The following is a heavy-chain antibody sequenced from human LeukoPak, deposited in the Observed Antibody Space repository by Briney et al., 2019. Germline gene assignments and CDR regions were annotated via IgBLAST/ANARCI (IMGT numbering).Heavy chain of an antibody. V-gene: IGHV4-34*01. CDR1: GGSFSGYY. J-gene: IGHJ5*02. D-gene: IGHD2-2*01. CDR3: ARGHCSSTSCSRNWFDP. CDR2: INHSGST. Sequence: SETLSLTCAVYGGSFSGYYWSWIRQPPGKGLEWIGEINHSGSTNYNPSLKGRVTISVDTSKNQFSLKLSSVTAADTAVYYCARGHCSSTSCSRNWFDPWGQGTLVTVSS.